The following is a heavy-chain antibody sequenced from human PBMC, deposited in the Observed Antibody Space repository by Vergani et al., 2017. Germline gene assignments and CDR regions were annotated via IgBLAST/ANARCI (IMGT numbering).Heavy chain of an antibody. Sequence: QVQLVQSGAEVKKPGASVKVSCKASGYTFTSYGISWVRQAPGQGLEWMGWISAYNGNTNYAQKLQGRVTMTRDTSISTAYMELSRLRSDDTAVYYCAAGYYYDSSGYYPTSGSWGQGTLVTVSS. J-gene: IGHJ4*02. V-gene: IGHV1-18*01. CDR1: GYTFTSYG. CDR2: ISAYNGNT. CDR3: AAGYYYDSSGYYPTSGS. D-gene: IGHD3-22*01.